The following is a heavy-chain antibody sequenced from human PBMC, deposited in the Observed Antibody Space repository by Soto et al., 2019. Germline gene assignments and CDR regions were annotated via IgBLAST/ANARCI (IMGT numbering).Heavy chain of an antibody. CDR2: ISNSGST. J-gene: IGHJ6*02. CDR1: GGSIRGYS. V-gene: IGHV4-59*01. CDR3: ARDVLGYCTSTSCFYGLDV. D-gene: IGHD2-2*01. Sequence: TLSLTCTVSGGSIRGYSWSWIRQSPGKGLEYIGYISNSGSTNYNPSLKTRLTISVDTSKNQFSLKLRSLTAADTAVYYCARDVLGYCTSTSCFYGLDVWGQGTTVTVSS.